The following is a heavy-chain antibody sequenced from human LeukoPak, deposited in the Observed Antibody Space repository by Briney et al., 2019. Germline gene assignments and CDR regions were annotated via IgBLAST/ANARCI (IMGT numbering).Heavy chain of an antibody. CDR2: ISSSSSYI. CDR1: GFTFSSYS. Sequence: GSLRLSCAASGFTFSSYSMNWVRQAPGKGLEWVSSISSSSSYIYYADSVKGRFTISRDNAKNSLYLQMNSLRAEDTAVYYCARGGIAARPGYYYYMDVWGKGTTVTVSS. V-gene: IGHV3-21*01. J-gene: IGHJ6*03. CDR3: ARGGIAARPGYYYYMDV. D-gene: IGHD6-6*01.